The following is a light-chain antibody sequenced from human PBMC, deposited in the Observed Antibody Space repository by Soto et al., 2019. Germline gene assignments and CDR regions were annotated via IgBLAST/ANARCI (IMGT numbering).Light chain of an antibody. CDR3: QQYNNWPLT. CDR1: QSVGSN. J-gene: IGKJ4*01. Sequence: EIVMTQSPATLSVSPGDRATLSCRVSQSVGSNLAWYQQKPGQAPRLLIYGASTRATGFPARFSGTGSGTEFTLIISSLQSEDFAVYYCQQYNNWPLTFGGGTNVEI. V-gene: IGKV3-15*01. CDR2: GAS.